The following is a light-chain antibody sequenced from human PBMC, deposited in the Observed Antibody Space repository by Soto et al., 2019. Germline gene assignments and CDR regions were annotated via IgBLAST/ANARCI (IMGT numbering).Light chain of an antibody. CDR3: AVWDSSLNGVA. J-gene: IGLJ2*01. CDR2: RND. V-gene: IGLV1-47*01. CDR1: NSNMGRNY. Sequence: QSALTQTPSASGTPGQRVTISCSGSNSNMGRNYVYWYQQVPGTAPKLLMYRNDVRPPGVPDRITGSKSGTSASLAISGLRSEDEADYYCAVWDSSLNGVAFGGGTKLTVL.